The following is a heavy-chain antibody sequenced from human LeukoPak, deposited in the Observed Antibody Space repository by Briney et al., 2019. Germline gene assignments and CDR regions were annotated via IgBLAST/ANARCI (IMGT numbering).Heavy chain of an antibody. CDR3: ARSYSSGWYGGIDY. CDR2: IYYSGST. V-gene: IGHV4-39*07. J-gene: IGHJ4*02. D-gene: IGHD6-19*01. CDR1: GGSISSSSYY. Sequence: SETLSLTCTVSGGSISSSSYYWGWIRQPPGKGLEWIGSIYYSGSTYYNPSLKSRVTISVDTSKNQFSLKLSSVTAADTAVYYCARSYSSGWYGGIDYWGQGTLVTVSS.